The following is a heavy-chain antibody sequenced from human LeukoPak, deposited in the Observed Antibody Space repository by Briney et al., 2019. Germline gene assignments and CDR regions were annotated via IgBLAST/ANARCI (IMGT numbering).Heavy chain of an antibody. Sequence: GGSLRLSCAASGLSFGAHAMHWVRQAPGMGLEWVSGVGGGGQGTHYADSVKGRFTISRDNSKNTLYLHMNSLRAEDTAIYYCAKDRGYYVDTGTINFWGQGTLVTVSS. J-gene: IGHJ4*02. D-gene: IGHD2-15*01. CDR2: VGGGGQGT. CDR1: GLSFGAHA. CDR3: AKDRGYYVDTGTINF. V-gene: IGHV3-23*01.